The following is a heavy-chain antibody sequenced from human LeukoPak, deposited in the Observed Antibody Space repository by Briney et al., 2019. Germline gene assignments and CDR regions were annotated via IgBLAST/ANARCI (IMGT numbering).Heavy chain of an antibody. V-gene: IGHV4-38-2*02. CDR1: GYSISSGYY. Sequence: PSETLSLTCAVSGYSISSGYYWGWIRQPPGKGLEWIGSIYHSGSTYYNPSLKSRVTISVDTSKNQFSLKLSSVTAADTAVYYCAREVYSSSWDNWFDPWGQGTLVTVSS. D-gene: IGHD6-13*01. CDR3: AREVYSSSWDNWFDP. J-gene: IGHJ5*02. CDR2: IYHSGST.